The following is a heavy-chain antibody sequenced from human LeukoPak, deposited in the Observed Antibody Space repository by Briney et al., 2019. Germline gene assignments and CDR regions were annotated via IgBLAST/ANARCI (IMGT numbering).Heavy chain of an antibody. CDR1: GDSIRNSLYY. Sequence: SETLSLTCTVSGDSIRNSLYYWGWIRQPPGKGLEWIGTIYYSGSTYYNPSLKSRVTILMDTSKNQFSLKLSSVTAADTAVYYCASRPGSASGWGQGTLVTVSP. D-gene: IGHD6-19*01. V-gene: IGHV4-39*07. CDR3: ASRPGSASG. CDR2: IYYSGST. J-gene: IGHJ4*02.